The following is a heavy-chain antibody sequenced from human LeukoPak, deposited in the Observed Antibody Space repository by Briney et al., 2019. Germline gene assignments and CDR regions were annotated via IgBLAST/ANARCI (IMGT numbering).Heavy chain of an antibody. CDR2: INPNSGXT. D-gene: IGHD6-13*01. J-gene: IGHJ4*02. V-gene: IGHV1-2*02. CDR3: ARVLSSSFIDY. CDR1: XXTXXXXX. Sequence: ASVXVSCXASXXTXXXXXXHXXXXXXGXXXXWXGWINPNSGXTIYAQKFQXRXTMTRDTSISTAYMELSRLRSDXTAVYYCARVLSSSFIDYWGQGTLVTVSS.